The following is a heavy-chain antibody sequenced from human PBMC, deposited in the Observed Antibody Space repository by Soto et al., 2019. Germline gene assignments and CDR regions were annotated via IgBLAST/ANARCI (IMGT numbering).Heavy chain of an antibody. D-gene: IGHD5-18*01. J-gene: IGHJ6*02. CDR3: APAGSVDTAMVRYYYYGIDV. CDR2: IYYSGST. V-gene: IGHV4-39*01. Sequence: PSETLSLTCTVSGGSISSSSYYWGWIRQPPGKGLEWIGSIYYSGSTYYNPSLKSRVTISVDTSKNQFSLKLSSVTAADRAVYYFAPAGSVDTAMVRYYYYGIDVWGQGTTVTISS. CDR1: GGSISSSSYY.